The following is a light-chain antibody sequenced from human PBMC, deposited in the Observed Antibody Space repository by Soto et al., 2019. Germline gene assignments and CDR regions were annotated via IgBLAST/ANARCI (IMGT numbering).Light chain of an antibody. Sequence: QSVLTQPASVSGPPGQSITISCTGTSSDVGAYNYVSWYQHHPGKAPRLVIYDVTNRLSGISDRFSGSKSGNTASLTISGLLAEDEADYYCTSYTSTSTYVFGTGTKLTVL. J-gene: IGLJ1*01. CDR3: TSYTSTSTYV. CDR2: DVT. CDR1: SSDVGAYNY. V-gene: IGLV2-14*01.